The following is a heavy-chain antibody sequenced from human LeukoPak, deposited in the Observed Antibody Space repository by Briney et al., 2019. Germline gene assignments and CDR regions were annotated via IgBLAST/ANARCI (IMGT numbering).Heavy chain of an antibody. J-gene: IGHJ5*02. Sequence: PETLSLTCTVSGGSISSSDYYWNWIRQPPGKGLEWIGRISYSGSTYYNPSLKSRVTMSVDTSKNQFSLELSSVTAADTAVYYCARRAIPAAGTFDPWGQGTLVTVSS. CDR1: GGSISSSDYY. CDR2: ISYSGST. D-gene: IGHD6-13*01. V-gene: IGHV4-39*01. CDR3: ARRAIPAAGTFDP.